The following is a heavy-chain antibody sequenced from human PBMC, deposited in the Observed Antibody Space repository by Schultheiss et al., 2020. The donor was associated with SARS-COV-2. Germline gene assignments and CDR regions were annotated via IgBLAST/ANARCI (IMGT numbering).Heavy chain of an antibody. J-gene: IGHJ5*02. V-gene: IGHV4-61*01. D-gene: IGHD2-15*01. CDR3: ATRGGDGGSCYPRCWFDP. Sequence: SETLSLTCTVSGGSVSSGSYYWSWIRQPPGKGLEWIGYIYYSGSTNYNPSLKSRVTISVDTSKNQFSLKLSSVTAADTAVYYCATRGGDGGSCYPRCWFDPWGQGTLVTVSS. CDR1: GGSVSSGSYY. CDR2: IYYSGST.